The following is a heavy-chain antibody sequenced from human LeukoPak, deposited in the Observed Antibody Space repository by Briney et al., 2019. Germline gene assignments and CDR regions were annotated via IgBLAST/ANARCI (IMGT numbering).Heavy chain of an antibody. V-gene: IGHV3-33*06. CDR1: GFTFSSYG. CDR3: AKESGVEYYYYYYMDV. CDR2: IWYDGSNK. D-gene: IGHD3-3*01. J-gene: IGHJ6*03. Sequence: GGSLRLSCAASGFTFSSYGMHWVRQAPGKGLEWVAVIWYDGSNKYYADSVKGRFTISRDNSKNTLYLQMNSLRAEDTAVYYCAKESGVEYYYYYYMDVWGKGTTVTVSS.